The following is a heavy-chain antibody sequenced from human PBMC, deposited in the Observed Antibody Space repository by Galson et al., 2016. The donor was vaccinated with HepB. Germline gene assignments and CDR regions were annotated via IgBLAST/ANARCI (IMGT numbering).Heavy chain of an antibody. J-gene: IGHJ3*02. Sequence: SLRLSCATSGFTVSNNYMNWVRQAPGKGLEWVSVIYSGGSTYYADSVKGRFSISRDNSKNTLYLQMHSVRAEDTAMYYCARQLYDFDSGGDAFDIWGQGTRVTVSS. D-gene: IGHD3-22*01. CDR1: GFTVSNNY. V-gene: IGHV3-66*04. CDR2: IYSGGST. CDR3: ARQLYDFDSGGDAFDI.